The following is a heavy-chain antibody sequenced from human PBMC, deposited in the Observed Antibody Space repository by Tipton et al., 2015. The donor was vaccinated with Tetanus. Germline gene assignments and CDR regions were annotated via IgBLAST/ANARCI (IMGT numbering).Heavy chain of an antibody. J-gene: IGHJ5*02. CDR3: AAGEAHKWFDP. Sequence: TLSLTCTVSGGSISSGDYYWSWIRQPPGKGLEWIGRIYYSGCTYSNTSLKSRVTISVDTANNQFSLKLGSVTAADTAVYYCAAGEAHKWFDPWGRGSLVSVSS. CDR1: GGSISSGDYY. D-gene: IGHD3-10*01. V-gene: IGHV4-30-4*01. CDR2: IYYSGCT.